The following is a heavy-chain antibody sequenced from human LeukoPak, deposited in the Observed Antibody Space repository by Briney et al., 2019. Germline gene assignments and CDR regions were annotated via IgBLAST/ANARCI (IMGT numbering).Heavy chain of an antibody. CDR2: ISSSGSTI. D-gene: IGHD3-10*01. CDR3: ARLSAYYYGSFFYYYMDV. CDR1: GFTFSSYE. J-gene: IGHJ6*03. V-gene: IGHV3-48*03. Sequence: GGSLRLSCAASGFTFSSYEMNWVRQAPGKGLEWVSYISSSGSTIYYADSVKGRFTISRDNAKNSLYLQMNSLRAEDTALYYCARLSAYYYGSFFYYYMDVWGKGTTVTVSS.